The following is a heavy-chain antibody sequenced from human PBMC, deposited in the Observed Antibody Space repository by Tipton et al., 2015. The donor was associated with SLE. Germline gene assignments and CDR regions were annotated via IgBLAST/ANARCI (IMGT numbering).Heavy chain of an antibody. J-gene: IGHJ6*03. CDR3: ARGREWNWSPYYMDV. Sequence: TLSLTCTVSGDSVKSRYWIWVRQPAGRGLEWLAYRFHDGNINNNPSLKTRLTMSVDTSRDQFSLTLNSVTAADTGIYYCARGREWNWSPYYMDVWGKGTTVTVSS. V-gene: IGHV4-59*02. CDR2: RFHDGNI. D-gene: IGHD1-1*01. CDR1: GDSVKSRY.